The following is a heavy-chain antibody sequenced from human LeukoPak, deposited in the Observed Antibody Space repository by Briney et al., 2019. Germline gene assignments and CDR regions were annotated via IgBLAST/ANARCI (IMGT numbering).Heavy chain of an antibody. CDR1: GGSISSSSYY. Sequence: PSETLSLTCTVSGGSISSSSYYWGWIRQPPGKGLEWIGSIYYSGSTYYNPSLKSRVTISVDTSKNQFSLKLSSVTAADTAVYYCARDGGWFGELFYFDYWGQGTLVTVSS. CDR2: IYYSGST. CDR3: ARDGGWFGELFYFDY. D-gene: IGHD3-10*01. V-gene: IGHV4-39*07. J-gene: IGHJ4*02.